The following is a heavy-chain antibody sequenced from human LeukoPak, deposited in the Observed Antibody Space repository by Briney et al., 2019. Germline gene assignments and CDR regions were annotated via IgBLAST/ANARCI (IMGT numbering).Heavy chain of an antibody. Sequence: PSQTLSLTCTVSGGSISSGGYYWSWIRQHPGKGLEWIGYIYYSGSTYYNPSLKSRVTISVDTSKNQFSLKLSSVTAADTAVYYCARANRQGVRYPGYWGQGTLVTVSS. CDR1: GGSISSGGYY. CDR3: ARANRQGVRYPGY. V-gene: IGHV4-31*03. D-gene: IGHD3-9*01. J-gene: IGHJ4*02. CDR2: IYYSGST.